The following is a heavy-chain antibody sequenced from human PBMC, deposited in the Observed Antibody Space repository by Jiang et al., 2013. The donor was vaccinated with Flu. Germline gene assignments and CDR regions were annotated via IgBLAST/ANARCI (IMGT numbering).Heavy chain of an antibody. V-gene: IGHV1-8*01. Sequence: SGYTFTSHDINWVRQAPGQGLEWMGWINPNSGNAGYAQKFQGRVTMTTDTSTSTAYMELRSLRSDDTAVYYCARVSPHYGDYGDYWGQGTLVTVSS. CDR1: GYTFTSHD. CDR3: ARVSPHYGDYGDY. CDR2: INPNSGNA. J-gene: IGHJ4*02. D-gene: IGHD4-17*01.